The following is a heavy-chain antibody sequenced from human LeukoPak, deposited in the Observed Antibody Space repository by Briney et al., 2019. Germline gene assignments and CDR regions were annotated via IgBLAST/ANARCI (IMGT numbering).Heavy chain of an antibody. J-gene: IGHJ4*02. CDR3: ARRPSLYGSGSYWDY. V-gene: IGHV5-51*01. D-gene: IGHD3-10*01. CDR1: GYSFPSYW. CDR2: IYPGDSET. Sequence: GESLKISCKGSGYSFPSYWIGWVRQMPGKGLEWMGIIYPGDSETRYSPSFQGQVTISADKSNSTAYLQWSSLKASDTAMYYCARRPSLYGSGSYWDYWSQGTLVTVSS.